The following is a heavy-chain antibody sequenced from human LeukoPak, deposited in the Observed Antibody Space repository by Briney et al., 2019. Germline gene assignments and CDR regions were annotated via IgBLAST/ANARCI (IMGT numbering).Heavy chain of an antibody. V-gene: IGHV3-48*01. CDR2: ISSSSGTI. D-gene: IGHD3-22*01. J-gene: IGHJ3*02. CDR3: ARDRYYYDSSGSYDAFDI. Sequence: GGSLRLSCAASGFTFSSYSMNWVRQAPGKGLEWVSYISSSSGTIYYADSVKGRFTISRDNAKNSLYLQMNSLRAEDTAVYYCARDRYYYDSSGSYDAFDIWGQGTMVTVS. CDR1: GFTFSSYS.